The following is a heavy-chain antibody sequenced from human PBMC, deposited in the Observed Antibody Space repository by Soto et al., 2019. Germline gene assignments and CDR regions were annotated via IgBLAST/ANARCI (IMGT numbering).Heavy chain of an antibody. J-gene: IGHJ3*02. D-gene: IGHD6-19*01. CDR3: ARGGSSDWQVALDI. CDR1: AGSFSHYY. Sequence: SETLALTCAVYAGSFSHYYWNWIRQSAGKGLEWIGKIKHSGSSNYNPSIRSRVSISVDMSKNQFSLRLTSVTAADTAVYYCARGGSSDWQVALDIWGQGTMVTVSS. CDR2: IKHSGSS. V-gene: IGHV4-34*01.